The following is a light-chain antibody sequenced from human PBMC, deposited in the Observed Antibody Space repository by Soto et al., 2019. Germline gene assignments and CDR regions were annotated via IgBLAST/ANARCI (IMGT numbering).Light chain of an antibody. CDR3: QKLNAYPPWT. Sequence: QLTQSPSSLSASVGDRVTITCRASQGICSDLAWYQQKPGRAPKLLIFGASTLQSGVPSRFSGSGSGTDFTLTVSSLQPEDFATYFCQKLNAYPPWTFGQGTKVDIK. V-gene: IGKV1-9*01. CDR2: GAS. CDR1: QGICSD. J-gene: IGKJ1*01.